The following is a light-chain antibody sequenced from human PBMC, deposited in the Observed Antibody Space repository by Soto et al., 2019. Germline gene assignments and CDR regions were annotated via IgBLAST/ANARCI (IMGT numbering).Light chain of an antibody. CDR1: SSNIGSHN. CDR3: AVWDASLSGRV. CDR2: KNK. V-gene: IGLV1-47*01. Sequence: QSMLTQPPSASGTPGQRVTISCSGSSSNIGSHNIYWYQQLPGTAAQLLIYKNKQRPSGVTDRFSGSKSGTSASLAISGLRYEDEGDYYCAVWDASLSGRVFGVGTQVTLL. J-gene: IGLJ2*01.